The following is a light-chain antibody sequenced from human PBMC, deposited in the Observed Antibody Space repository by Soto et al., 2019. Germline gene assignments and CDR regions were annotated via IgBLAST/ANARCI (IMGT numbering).Light chain of an antibody. CDR3: QQYDNWPRT. CDR1: QSVTSN. Sequence: EIVMTQSPATLSVSPGERATLSCRASQSVTSNLAWNQQKPGQAPRLLIYGASTRATGFPARFSGSGSGTEFTLTISSLQSEDFAVYYCQQYDNWPRTFGQGTKVEIK. CDR2: GAS. V-gene: IGKV3-15*01. J-gene: IGKJ1*01.